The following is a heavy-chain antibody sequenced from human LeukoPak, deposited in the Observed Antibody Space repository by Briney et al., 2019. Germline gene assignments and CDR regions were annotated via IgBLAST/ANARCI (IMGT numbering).Heavy chain of an antibody. D-gene: IGHD2-8*01. CDR2: INQDGSQK. J-gene: IGHJ4*02. CDR1: GFTFSTYW. CDR3: ARLKDDVTNLDH. Sequence: GGSLRLSCAASGFTFSTYWMSWVRQAPGKGLEWVANINQDGSQKRYVDSVQGRFTISRDNTKNSLFLQMNSLRAEDTAVYYCARLKDDVTNLDHWGQGTLVTVSS. V-gene: IGHV3-7*01.